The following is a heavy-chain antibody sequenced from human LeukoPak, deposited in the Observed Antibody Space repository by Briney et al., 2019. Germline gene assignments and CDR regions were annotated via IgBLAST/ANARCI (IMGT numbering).Heavy chain of an antibody. J-gene: IGHJ4*02. Sequence: PSETLSLTCTVSGGSISSGGYYWGWIRQPPGKRLEWIGSVFYTGTTYCNPSLKSRVTISVDTSKTQFSLRLSSVTATDTAVYYCARSNGTWRYFFDSWGQGTLVTVSS. CDR1: GGSISSGGYY. CDR3: ARSNGTWRYFFDS. D-gene: IGHD1-14*01. CDR2: VFYTGTT. V-gene: IGHV4-39*01.